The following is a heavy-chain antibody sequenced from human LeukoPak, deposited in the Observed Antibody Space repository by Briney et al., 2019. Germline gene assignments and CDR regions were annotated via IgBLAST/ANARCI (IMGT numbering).Heavy chain of an antibody. Sequence: SQTLSLTCTVSGGSISSGDYYWGWIRQPPGKGLEWIGYIYYSGSTYYNPSLKSRVTISVDTSKNQFSLKLSSVTAADTAVYYCARGGAEWGSGSYYNELVDYWGQETLVTVSS. D-gene: IGHD3-10*01. J-gene: IGHJ4*02. CDR3: ARGGAEWGSGSYYNELVDY. V-gene: IGHV4-30-4*01. CDR1: GGSISSGDYY. CDR2: IYYSGST.